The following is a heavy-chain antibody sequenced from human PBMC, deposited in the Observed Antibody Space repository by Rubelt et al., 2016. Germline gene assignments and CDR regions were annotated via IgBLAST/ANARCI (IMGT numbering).Heavy chain of an antibody. CDR1: GGTFSSYA. V-gene: IGHV1-69*04. D-gene: IGHD6-6*01. CDR2: IIPILGIA. Sequence: QVQLVQSGAEVKKPGSSVKVSCKASGGTFSSYAISWVRQAPGQGLEWLGGIIPILGIAHYDKKFQGRVTITADKSTSTAYMGLSSLRSDDTAVYYCASSLPNLFGIAARDYYYYYGMDVWGQGTTVTVSS. CDR3: ASSLPNLFGIAARDYYYYYGMDV. J-gene: IGHJ6*02.